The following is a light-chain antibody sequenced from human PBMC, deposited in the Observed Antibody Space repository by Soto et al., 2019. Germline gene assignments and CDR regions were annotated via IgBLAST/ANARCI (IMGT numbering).Light chain of an antibody. CDR2: FAS. J-gene: IGKJ1*01. Sequence: DIQMTQSPSSLSASVGDRVTITCRVSETIDTYLNWYQQKPGKAPRLLIYFASSLQSGVPVRFSGSGSGTEFTLTISSLQREDFATYLCQQDYNFPRTFGLGTKLEIK. CDR1: ETIDTY. CDR3: QQDYNFPRT. V-gene: IGKV1-39*01.